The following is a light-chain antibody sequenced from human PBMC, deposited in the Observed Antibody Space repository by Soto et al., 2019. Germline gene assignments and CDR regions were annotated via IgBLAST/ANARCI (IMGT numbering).Light chain of an antibody. J-gene: IGKJ1*01. V-gene: IGKV1-27*01. Sequence: DIQMTQSPSSLSASVGDRVSITCRTSQDIANFLDWYQHKAGKVPTLLIYAASTLQSGVPSRFSGSASGTDFTLTISSLQPEDVATYYCQKYNSPPRTFGQGTKGEV. CDR2: AAS. CDR1: QDIANF. CDR3: QKYNSPPRT.